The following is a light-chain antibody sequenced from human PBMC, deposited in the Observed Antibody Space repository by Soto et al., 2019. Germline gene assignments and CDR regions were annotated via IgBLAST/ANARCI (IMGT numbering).Light chain of an antibody. CDR1: PGISSY. Sequence: AIRMTQSPSSLSASTGDRVTITCRASPGISSYLAWYQQKPAKAPKLLIYAASTLQSGVTSRFSGSGAGTAFTLSINCLQSKDFAIQYCQQYYNYPPFTFGGGTKVEIK. CDR3: QQYYNYPPFT. J-gene: IGKJ4*01. V-gene: IGKV1-8*01. CDR2: AAS.